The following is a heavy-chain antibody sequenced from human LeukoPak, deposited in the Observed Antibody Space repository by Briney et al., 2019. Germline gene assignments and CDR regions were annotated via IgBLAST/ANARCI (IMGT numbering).Heavy chain of an antibody. CDR3: AREMEGDYGSGTFFDL. V-gene: IGHV3-11*01. Sequence: FRGYYRCRVPQSPGKGLEGVSYISYSGSTIYYADSVKGRFTISRDNVKNSLYLQMNGRRAEDTAVYYCAREMEGDYGSGTFFDLWGQGNMVTVSS. J-gene: IGHJ4*02. CDR2: ISYSGSTI. CDR1: FRGYY. D-gene: IGHD3-10*01.